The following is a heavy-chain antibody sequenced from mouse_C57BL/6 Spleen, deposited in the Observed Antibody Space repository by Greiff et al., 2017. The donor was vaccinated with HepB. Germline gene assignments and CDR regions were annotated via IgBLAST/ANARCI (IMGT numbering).Heavy chain of an antibody. CDR3: ARYYDYDYFDY. V-gene: IGHV5-16*01. Sequence: EVKLVESEGGLVHPGSSMKLSCTASGFTFSDYYMAWVRQVPEKGLEWVANINYDGSSTYYLDSLKSRFIISRDKAKNILYLQMSSLKSEDTATYYCARYYDYDYFDYWGQGTPLTVSS. D-gene: IGHD2-4*01. CDR1: GFTFSDYY. J-gene: IGHJ2*01. CDR2: INYDGSST.